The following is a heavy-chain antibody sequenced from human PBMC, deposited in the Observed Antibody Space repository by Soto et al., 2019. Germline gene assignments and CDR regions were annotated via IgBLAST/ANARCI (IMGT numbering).Heavy chain of an antibody. CDR1: GFTFSSYG. CDR2: MSYDGSK. J-gene: IGHJ6*02. Sequence: GGSLRLSCAAAGFTFSSYGMHWVRQAPGTGLEWVAVMSYDGSKYYADTVKGRFTISRDNSKNTLYLQINSLRPEDTAVYYCAKDXTPWFGDYFYYYYGMDVWGPGTTVTVSS. V-gene: IGHV3-30*18. D-gene: IGHD4-17*01. CDR3: AKDXTPWFGDYFYYYYGMDV.